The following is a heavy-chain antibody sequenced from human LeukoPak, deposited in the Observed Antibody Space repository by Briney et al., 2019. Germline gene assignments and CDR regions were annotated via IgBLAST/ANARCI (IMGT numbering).Heavy chain of an antibody. J-gene: IGHJ4*02. V-gene: IGHV3-33*01. CDR2: IWYDGSNK. CDR1: GFTFSSYG. Sequence: GRSLRLSCAASGFTFSSYGMHWVRQAPGKGLEWVAVIWYDGSNKYYADSVKGRFTISRDNAKNSLYLQMNSLRAEDTGVYYCARGFDYWGQGTLVTVSS. CDR3: ARGFDY.